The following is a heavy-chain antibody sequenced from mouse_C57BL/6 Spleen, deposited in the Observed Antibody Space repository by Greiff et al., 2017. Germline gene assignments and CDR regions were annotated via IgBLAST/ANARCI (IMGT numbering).Heavy chain of an antibody. CDR2: IYPRSGNT. J-gene: IGHJ4*01. Sequence: QVQLKGSGAELARPGASVKLSCKASGYTFTSYGISWVKQRTGQGLEWIGEIYPRSGNTYYNEKFKGKATLTADKSSSTAYMELRSLTSEDSAVXFCARDYYGSSSYYYAMDYWGQGTSVTVSS. CDR1: GYTFTSYG. V-gene: IGHV1-81*01. D-gene: IGHD1-1*01. CDR3: ARDYYGSSSYYYAMDY.